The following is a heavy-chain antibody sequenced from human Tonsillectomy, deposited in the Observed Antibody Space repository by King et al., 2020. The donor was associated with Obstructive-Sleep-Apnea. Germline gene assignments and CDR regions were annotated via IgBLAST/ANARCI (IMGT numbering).Heavy chain of an antibody. CDR3: AYSEGWYCSSTSCYAGWFDP. CDR2: ISAYNGNT. CDR1: VYTFTSYG. Sequence: QLVQAVAEVKKPGASVKVSCKASVYTFTSYGISWVRQAPGQGLEWMGWISAYNGNTNYAQKLQGRVTMTTDTSTNTPYMELRSLRSDDTAVYYCAYSEGWYCSSTSCYAGWFDPWGQGTLVTVSS. D-gene: IGHD2-2*01. J-gene: IGHJ5*02. V-gene: IGHV1-18*01.